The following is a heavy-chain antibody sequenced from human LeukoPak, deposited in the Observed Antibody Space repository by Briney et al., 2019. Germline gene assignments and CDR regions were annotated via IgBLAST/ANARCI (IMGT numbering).Heavy chain of an antibody. Sequence: GESLKISCKGSGYSLTSYWIGWVHQLAGKGLEWMGIIYPGDSDTRYSPSFQGQVTISADKSISTAYLQWSSLKASNTAMYYCARHVHFDYWGQGTLVTVSS. J-gene: IGHJ4*02. CDR2: IYPGDSDT. CDR3: ARHVHFDY. V-gene: IGHV5-51*07. CDR1: GYSLTSYW.